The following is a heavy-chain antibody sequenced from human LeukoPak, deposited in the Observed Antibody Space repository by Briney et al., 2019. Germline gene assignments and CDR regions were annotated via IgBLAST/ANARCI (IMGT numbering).Heavy chain of an antibody. V-gene: IGHV1-69*04. J-gene: IGHJ3*02. D-gene: IGHD3-22*01. CDR3: ARGHYYDSSGPDAFDI. CDR2: IIPIFGIA. CDR1: GGTFSSYA. Sequence: SVKVSCKASGGTFSSYAISWVRQAPGQGLEWMGRIIPIFGIANYAQKFQGRVTITADKSTSTAYMELSSLRSEDTAVHYCARGHYYDSSGPDAFDIWGQGTMVTVSS.